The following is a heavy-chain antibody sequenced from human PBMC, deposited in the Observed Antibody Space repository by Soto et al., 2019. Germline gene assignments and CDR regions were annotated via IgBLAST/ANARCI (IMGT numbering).Heavy chain of an antibody. CDR2: IIPIFGTA. V-gene: IGHV1-69*13. CDR3: AGSAHHYGSGSTEYGMDV. Sequence: GASVEVSCKXSGGTFSSYAISWVRQAPGQGLEWMGGIIPIFGTANYAQKFQGRVTITADESTSTAYMELSSLRSEDTAVYYCAGSAHHYGSGSTEYGMDVWGQGTTVTVSS. CDR1: GGTFSSYA. J-gene: IGHJ6*02. D-gene: IGHD3-10*01.